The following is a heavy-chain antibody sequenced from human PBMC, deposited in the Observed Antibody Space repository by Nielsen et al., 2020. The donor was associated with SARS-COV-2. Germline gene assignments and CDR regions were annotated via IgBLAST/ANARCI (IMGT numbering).Heavy chain of an antibody. Sequence: SETLSLTCIVSGGSISSTSYYWGWIRQPPGKGLEWIGSIYYSGSTYYNPSLKSRVTISVDTSKNQFSLKLSSVTAADTAVYYCARAYYYGSGTPALLDYWGQGTLVTVSS. J-gene: IGHJ4*02. D-gene: IGHD3-10*01. CDR3: ARAYYYGSGTPALLDY. CDR1: GGSISSTSYY. CDR2: IYYSGST. V-gene: IGHV4-39*01.